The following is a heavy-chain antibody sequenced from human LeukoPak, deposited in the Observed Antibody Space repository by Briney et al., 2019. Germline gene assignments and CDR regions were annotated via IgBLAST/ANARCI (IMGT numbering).Heavy chain of an antibody. CDR2: ISAYNGNT. V-gene: IGHV1-18*01. CDR3: RRALGLKPQIVVVNY. J-gene: IGHJ4*01. Sequence: ASVKVSCKASGYTFTSYGISWVRQAPGQGLEWMGWISAYNGNTDYAQKLQGRVTMTRDTSRSKAYMELRSLRSGTTACYTCRRALGLKPQIVVVNYWGPRTLVTVSS. CDR1: GYTFTSYG. D-gene: IGHD3-22*01.